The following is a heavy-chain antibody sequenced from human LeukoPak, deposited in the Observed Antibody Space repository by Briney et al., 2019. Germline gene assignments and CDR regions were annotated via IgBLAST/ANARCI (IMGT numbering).Heavy chain of an antibody. J-gene: IGHJ3*02. D-gene: IGHD3-22*01. CDR3: AKRITMIVDAFDI. CDR1: GFTFSSYG. V-gene: IGHV3-30*18. Sequence: GGSLRLSCAASGFTFSSYGMHWVRQAPGKGLEWVAVISYDGGNKYYADSVKGRFTISRDNSKNTLYLQMNSLRAEDTAVYYCAKRITMIVDAFDIWGQGTMVTVSS. CDR2: ISYDGGNK.